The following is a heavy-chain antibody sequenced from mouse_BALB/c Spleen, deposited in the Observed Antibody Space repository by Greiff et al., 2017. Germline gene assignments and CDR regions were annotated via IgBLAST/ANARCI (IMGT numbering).Heavy chain of an antibody. CDR1: GFTFSSYT. D-gene: IGHD1-1*01. CDR3: ARHKITTVVEGFAY. J-gene: IGHJ3*01. Sequence: EVKVEESGGGLVQPGGSLKLSCAASGFTFSSYTMSWVRQTPEKRLEWVAYISNGGGSTYYPDTVKGRFTISRDNAKNTLYLQMSSLKSEDTAMYYCARHKITTVVEGFAYWGQGTLVTVSA. CDR2: ISNGGGST. V-gene: IGHV5-12-2*01.